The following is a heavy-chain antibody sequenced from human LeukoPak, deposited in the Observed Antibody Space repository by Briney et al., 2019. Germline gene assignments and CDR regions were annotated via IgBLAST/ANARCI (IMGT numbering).Heavy chain of an antibody. J-gene: IGHJ5*02. CDR2: ISGSGGST. V-gene: IGHV3-23*01. CDR3: AKDQLTWFETAPPGWFDP. CDR1: GFTFSSYA. Sequence: SGGSLRLSCAASGFTFSSYAMSWVRQAPGKGLEWVSAISGSGGSTYYADSVKGRFTISRDNSKNTLYLQMNSLRAEDTAVYYCAKDQLTWFETAPPGWFDPWGQGTLVTVSS. D-gene: IGHD3-10*01.